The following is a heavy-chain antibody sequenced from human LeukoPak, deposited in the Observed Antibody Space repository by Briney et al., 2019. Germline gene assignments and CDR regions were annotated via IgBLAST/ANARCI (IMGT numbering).Heavy chain of an antibody. CDR1: GFTFTTYW. Sequence: GGSLRLPCAASGFTFTTYWMHWVRQAPGKGLVWVSHINSDGSTTSYADSVKGRFTISRDNAKNTLYLQMNSLRAEDTAVYYCARDAVGTANAVWGQGTTVTVSS. CDR2: INSDGSTT. D-gene: IGHD5-18*01. CDR3: ARDAVGTANAV. J-gene: IGHJ6*02. V-gene: IGHV3-74*01.